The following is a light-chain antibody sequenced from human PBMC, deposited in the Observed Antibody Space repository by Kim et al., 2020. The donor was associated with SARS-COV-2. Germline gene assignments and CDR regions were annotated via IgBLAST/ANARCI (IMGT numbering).Light chain of an antibody. V-gene: IGLV2-8*01. Sequence: GPAVTIACTGSSRHIGGDPYGSWYQQQPDRPTVLMIYEDGQRPAGVHDRFAGCKSGNTAFLTIGGLQAEDEADYYWKSYDGSSSWVFGGGTQLTVL. J-gene: IGLJ3*02. CDR1: SRHIGGDPY. CDR3: KSYDGSSSWV. CDR2: EDG.